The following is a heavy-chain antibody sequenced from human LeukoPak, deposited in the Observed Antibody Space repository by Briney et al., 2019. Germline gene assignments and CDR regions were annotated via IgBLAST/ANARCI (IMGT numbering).Heavy chain of an antibody. V-gene: IGHV4-39*01. CDR2: IYYSGST. CDR1: GGSISSSSYY. CDR3: ARGDCSAGICNHDSGFDV. Sequence: SETLSLTCTVSGGSISSSSYYWGWIRQPPGKGLEWIGSIYYSGSTYYNPSLRSRVTIAVDTSNNQFSLHLTSVSPEDTALYYCARGDCSAGICNHDSGFDVWGQGTMATVSS. D-gene: IGHD2-15*01. J-gene: IGHJ3*01.